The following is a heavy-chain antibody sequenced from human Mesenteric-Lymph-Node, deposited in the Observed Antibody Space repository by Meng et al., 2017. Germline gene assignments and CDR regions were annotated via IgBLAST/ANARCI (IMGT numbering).Heavy chain of an antibody. CDR1: GFIFSKYA. CDR3: ARIRVEMATGSAFDI. Sequence: GGSLRLSCAAYGFIFSKYAMSWVRQAPGKGLEWVSSISSSSTYIYYADSVKGRFTISRDNAKNALYLQMNSLRAEDTAIYYCARIRVEMATGSAFDIWGQGTMVTVSS. J-gene: IGHJ3*02. V-gene: IGHV3-21*01. CDR2: ISSSSTYI. D-gene: IGHD5-24*01.